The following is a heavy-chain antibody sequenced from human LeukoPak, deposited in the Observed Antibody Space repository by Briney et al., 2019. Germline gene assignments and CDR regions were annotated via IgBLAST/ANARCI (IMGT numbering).Heavy chain of an antibody. Sequence: KPSETLSLTCTVSGGSISSGGYYWSWIRQPPGKGLEWIGEINHSGSTNYNPSLKSRVTIPVDTSKNQFSLKLSSVTAADTAVYYCARGGHYGDPTMPQFDYWGQGTLVTVSS. CDR2: INHSGST. J-gene: IGHJ4*02. D-gene: IGHD4-17*01. V-gene: IGHV4-39*07. CDR1: GGSISSGGYY. CDR3: ARGGHYGDPTMPQFDY.